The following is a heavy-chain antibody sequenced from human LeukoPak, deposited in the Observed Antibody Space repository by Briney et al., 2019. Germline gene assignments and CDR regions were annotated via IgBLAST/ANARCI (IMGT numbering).Heavy chain of an antibody. V-gene: IGHV1-18*01. CDR3: ARAGSIMITFGGAAFDY. J-gene: IGHJ4*02. CDR1: GYTFTSYG. CDR2: ISAYNGNT. D-gene: IGHD3-16*01. Sequence: ASVKVSCKASGYTFTSYGISWVRQAPGQGLEWMGWISAYNGNTNYAQKLQGRVTMTTDTSTSTAYMELRSLRSDDKAVYYCARAGSIMITFGGAAFDYWGQGTLVTVSS.